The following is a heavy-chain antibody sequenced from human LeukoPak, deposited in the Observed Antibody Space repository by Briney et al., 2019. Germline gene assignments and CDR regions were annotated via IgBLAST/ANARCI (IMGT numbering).Heavy chain of an antibody. CDR3: AKDRVSPGFNWFDP. D-gene: IGHD2/OR15-2a*01. CDR1: GVIISSYA. CDR2: INGRGDNT. V-gene: IGHV3-23*01. J-gene: IGHJ5*02. Sequence: GGSLRLSCAASGVIISSYAMSWVRQAPGKGLEWVSAINGRGDNTYYADSVKGRFTISRDNSKSTVYLQMNSLRTEDTAVYYCAKDRVSPGFNWFDPWGQGTLVTVPS.